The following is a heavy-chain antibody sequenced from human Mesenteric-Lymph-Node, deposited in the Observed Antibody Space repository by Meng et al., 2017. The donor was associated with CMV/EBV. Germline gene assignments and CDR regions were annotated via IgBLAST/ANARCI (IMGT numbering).Heavy chain of an antibody. Sequence: SVKVSCKASGYTFTGYYMHWVRQAPGQGLEWRGRIIPILGIANYAQKFQGRVTITADKSTSTAYMELSSLRSEDTAVYYCARDPFWSGYYRGFDPWGQGTLVTVSS. D-gene: IGHD3-3*01. CDR3: ARDPFWSGYYRGFDP. CDR2: IIPILGIA. V-gene: IGHV1-69*04. J-gene: IGHJ5*02. CDR1: GYTFTGYY.